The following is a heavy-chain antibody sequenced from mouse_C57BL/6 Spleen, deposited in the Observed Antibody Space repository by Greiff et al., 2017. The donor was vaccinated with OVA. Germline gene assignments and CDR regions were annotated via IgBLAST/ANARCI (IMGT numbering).Heavy chain of an antibody. Sequence: EVKLMESGGGLVKPGGSLKLSCAASGFTFSDYGMHWVRQAPEKGLEWVAYISSGSSTIYYADTVKGRFTISRDNAKNTLFLQMTSLRSEDTAMYYCARKSSYDYYAMDYWGQGTSVTVSS. CDR2: ISSGSSTI. J-gene: IGHJ4*01. V-gene: IGHV5-17*01. CDR3: ARKSSYDYYAMDY. CDR1: GFTFSDYG. D-gene: IGHD1-1*01.